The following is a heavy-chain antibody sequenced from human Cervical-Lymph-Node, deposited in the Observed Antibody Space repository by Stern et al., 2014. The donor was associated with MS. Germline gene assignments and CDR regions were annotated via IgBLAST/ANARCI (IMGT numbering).Heavy chain of an antibody. J-gene: IGHJ4*02. CDR1: GFTFDDYA. D-gene: IGHD4-17*01. Sequence: EVQLVESGGGLEQPGRSLRLSCAASGFTFDDYAMHWVRQAPGKGLEWVSGISLNSGGLGYAHTVKGRFAITRATSHNTSYLQMNSLRTEDTALSYCVKDISWGGLRRFEYWGQGTLVTVSS. CDR3: VKDISWGGLRRFEY. V-gene: IGHV3-9*01. CDR2: ISLNSGGL.